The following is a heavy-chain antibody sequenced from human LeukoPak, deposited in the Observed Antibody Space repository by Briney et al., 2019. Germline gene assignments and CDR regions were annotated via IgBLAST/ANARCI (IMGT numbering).Heavy chain of an antibody. V-gene: IGHV1-69*13. CDR2: IIPMFGRS. CDR3: AREEKWLTPFLDR. J-gene: IGHJ5*02. D-gene: IGHD6-19*01. Sequence: ASVKVSRKASGGTFTTYAITWVRQAPGQGLEWMGRIIPMFGRSNYAQKFQGRVTITADESTTTTYMELGGLRAEDTAVYYCAREEKWLTPFLDRWGQGTLVTVSS. CDR1: GGTFTTYA.